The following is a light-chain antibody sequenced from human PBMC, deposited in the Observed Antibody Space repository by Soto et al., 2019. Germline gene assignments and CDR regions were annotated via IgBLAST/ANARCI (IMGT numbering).Light chain of an antibody. V-gene: IGKV1-33*01. CDR1: QDISNY. J-gene: IGKJ5*01. Sequence: DIQLTPSPYSLSASVGERVTLTCQASQDISNYLHWYQQKPGKAPKLLIYDASNLETGVPSRFSGSGSGTDFTFTISSLQPEDIATYYCQQYDNLPRTFGQGTRLEIK. CDR3: QQYDNLPRT. CDR2: DAS.